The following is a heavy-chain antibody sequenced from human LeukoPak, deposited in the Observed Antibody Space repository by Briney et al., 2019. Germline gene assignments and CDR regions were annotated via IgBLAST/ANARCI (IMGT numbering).Heavy chain of an antibody. J-gene: IGHJ4*02. CDR2: IYYSGST. CDR1: GDSISGNY. D-gene: IGHD5-24*01. CDR3: ATLGAGDNLRYFDY. V-gene: IGHV4-59*08. Sequence: PSETLSLTCTVSGDSISGNYWTGIRQPPGKGLEWIGSIYYSGSTNYNASLKSRVTISVDTSKNQFSLKLSSVTAADTAVYYCATLGAGDNLRYFDYWGQGTLVTVSS.